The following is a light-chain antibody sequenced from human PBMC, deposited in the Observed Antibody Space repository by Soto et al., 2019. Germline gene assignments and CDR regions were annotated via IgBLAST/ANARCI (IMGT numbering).Light chain of an antibody. CDR2: EVS. V-gene: IGLV2-14*01. J-gene: IGLJ3*02. CDR1: SSDVGGYNY. Sequence: QSALTQPASVSGSPGQSITISCTGTSSDVGGYNYVSWYQQHPGKAPKLMIYEVSNRPSGVSNRFSGSKSGNTASLTISGLRAEDEVDYYCSSSTSSSTPGVFGGGTKLTVL. CDR3: SSSTSSSTPGV.